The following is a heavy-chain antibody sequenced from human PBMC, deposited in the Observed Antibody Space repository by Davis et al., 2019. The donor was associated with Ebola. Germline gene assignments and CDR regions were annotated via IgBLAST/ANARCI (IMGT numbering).Heavy chain of an antibody. V-gene: IGHV3-30*02. Sequence: GESLKISCAASGFTFSSYGMHWVRQAPGKGLEWVAFIRYDGSNKYYAASVKGRFTISRDNSKNTLYLQMNSLRAEDTAVYYCAKDGLGGYFDYWGQGTLVTVSS. CDR3: AKDGLGGYFDY. CDR1: GFTFSSYG. CDR2: IRYDGSNK. J-gene: IGHJ4*02. D-gene: IGHD3-10*01.